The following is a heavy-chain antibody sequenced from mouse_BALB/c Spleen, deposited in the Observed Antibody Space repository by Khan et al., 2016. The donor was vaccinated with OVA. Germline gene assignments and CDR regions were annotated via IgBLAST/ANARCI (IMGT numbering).Heavy chain of an antibody. V-gene: IGHV5-17*02. CDR3: AKGKWAY. CDR2: INSGSTST. Sequence: EVQLVESGGGLVQPGGSRKLSCAASGFTFSSFGMHWVRQAPEKGLEWVAYINSGSTSTYYPDPVKGRFTVSRDNPKNTLFLQMTSLRSEDTAMYYCAKGKWAYWGQGTPLTVSS. D-gene: IGHD1-3*01. J-gene: IGHJ2*01. CDR1: GFTFSSFG.